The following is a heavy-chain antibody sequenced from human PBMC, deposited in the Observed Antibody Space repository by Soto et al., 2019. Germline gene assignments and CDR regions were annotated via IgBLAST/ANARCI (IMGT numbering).Heavy chain of an antibody. D-gene: IGHD2-2*01. J-gene: IGHJ5*02. V-gene: IGHV3-66*01. CDR3: ARVGDLVLVPVGRWGWFDP. CDR1: GFTVSGNY. CDR2: LHSGGNT. Sequence: EVQLVESGGGLVQPGGSLRLSCAASGFTVSGNYMSWVRQSPGKGLEWVSVLHSGGNTDYADSVKGRFTISRDTSKNTLYLQMNSLRLEDTALYYCARVGDLVLVPVGRWGWFDPWGQGTLVTVSS.